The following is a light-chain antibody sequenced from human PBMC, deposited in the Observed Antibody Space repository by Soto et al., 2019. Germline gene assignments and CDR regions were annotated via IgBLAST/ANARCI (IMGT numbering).Light chain of an antibody. CDR3: DSYTSGSSYV. J-gene: IGLJ1*01. Sequence: QSALTQPASVSGSPGQSITISCTGTSSDVGGYNYVSWYQQHPGKAPKLMIYDVSYWPSGVSDRFSGSKSGNTASLTISGLQSEDEADYYCDSYTSGSSYVFGTVTKVTVL. V-gene: IGLV2-14*01. CDR2: DVS. CDR1: SSDVGGYNY.